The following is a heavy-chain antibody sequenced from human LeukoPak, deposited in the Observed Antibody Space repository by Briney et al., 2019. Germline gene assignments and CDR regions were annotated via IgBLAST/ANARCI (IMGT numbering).Heavy chain of an antibody. D-gene: IGHD3-3*01. CDR2: INPDSGDT. J-gene: IGHJ4*02. CDR3: ATVASIRRFYFDF. CDR1: GYTFTNYD. V-gene: IGHV1-2*02. Sequence: ASVKVSCKASGYTFTNYDINWVRQATGQGLEWMGWINPDSGDTEYSQRFQGRITLTSDTSVTTAYMELSSLRSDDTAIFYCATVASIRRFYFDFWGQGTLVTVSS.